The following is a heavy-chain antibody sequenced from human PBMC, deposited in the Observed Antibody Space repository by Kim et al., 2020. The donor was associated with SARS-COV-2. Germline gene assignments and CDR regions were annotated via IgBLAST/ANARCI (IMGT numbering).Heavy chain of an antibody. CDR1: GFTFSSYG. D-gene: IGHD5-12*01. J-gene: IGHJ6*01. Sequence: GGSLRLSCAASGFTFSSYGMHWVRQAPGKGLEWVAVISYDVSNKYYADSVKGRFTISRDNSKNTLYLQMNSLRAEDTAVYYCAKPLAIGGYSGYDPYYYGMDVWRQGTTVTVTS. CDR3: AKPLAIGGYSGYDPYYYGMDV. V-gene: IGHV3-30*18. CDR2: ISYDVSNK.